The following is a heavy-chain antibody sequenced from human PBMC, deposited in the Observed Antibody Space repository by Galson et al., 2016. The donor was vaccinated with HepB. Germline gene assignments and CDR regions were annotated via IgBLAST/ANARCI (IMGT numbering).Heavy chain of an antibody. D-gene: IGHD4-17*01. V-gene: IGHV1-69*13. CDR1: GGPFNSYI. CDR2: IIPIFGTT. CDR3: ARGTQLRGRLNFFDY. J-gene: IGHJ4*02. Sequence: SVKVSCKASGGPFNSYIITWVRQAPGQGLEWMGGIIPIFGTTSYAQKFQGRVTITADESTTTAYMELNSLRSEDTAVYFCARGTQLRGRLNFFDYWGQGTLVTVSS.